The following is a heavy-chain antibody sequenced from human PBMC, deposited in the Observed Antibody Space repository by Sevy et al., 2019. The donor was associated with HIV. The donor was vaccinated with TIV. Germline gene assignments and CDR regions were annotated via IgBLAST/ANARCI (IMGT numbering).Heavy chain of an antibody. J-gene: IGHJ4*02. D-gene: IGHD6-19*01. Sequence: GGSLRLSCATSGFTFSNYAIHWVRQAPGKGLEWVASIFSDGINKYYADSVKGRFTISRDNSENTVYLQMNSLRVEDTAVYYCARESDSDWYLDYWGQGTLVTVSS. CDR1: GFTFSNYA. CDR2: IFSDGINK. V-gene: IGHV3-33*01. CDR3: ARESDSDWYLDY.